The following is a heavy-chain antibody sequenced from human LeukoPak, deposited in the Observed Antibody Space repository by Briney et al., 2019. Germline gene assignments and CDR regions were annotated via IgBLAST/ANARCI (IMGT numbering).Heavy chain of an antibody. Sequence: SETLSLTCTVSGGSISSYYWSWIRQPAGKGLEWIGRIYSSGSTNYNPSLKSRVTMSVDTSKNQFSLKLSSLTAADTAVYYCARTRGNYYVWDAFDIWGQGTMVTASS. D-gene: IGHD1-26*01. J-gene: IGHJ3*02. CDR1: GGSISSYY. CDR2: IYSSGST. V-gene: IGHV4-4*07. CDR3: ARTRGNYYVWDAFDI.